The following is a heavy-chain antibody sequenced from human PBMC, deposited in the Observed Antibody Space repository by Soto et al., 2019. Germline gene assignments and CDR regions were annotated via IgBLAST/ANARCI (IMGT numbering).Heavy chain of an antibody. CDR2: INAGNGNT. Sequence: QVQLVQSGAEEKKPGASVKVSCKASGYTFTSYAMHWVRQAPGQRLEWMGWINAGNGNTKYSQKLQGRVTITSDTSASTAYMELSSLRSEDTAVYYCARDSYSSSWYPAWGQGTLVTVSS. CDR1: GYTFTSYA. CDR3: ARDSYSSSWYPA. D-gene: IGHD6-13*01. J-gene: IGHJ5*02. V-gene: IGHV1-3*05.